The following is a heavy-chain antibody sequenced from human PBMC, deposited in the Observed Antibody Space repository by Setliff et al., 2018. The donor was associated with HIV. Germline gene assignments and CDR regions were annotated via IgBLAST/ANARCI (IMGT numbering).Heavy chain of an antibody. CDR3: ARSGLVYDDVLTGPPTDY. J-gene: IGHJ4*02. CDR1: GYTFSNHT. CDR2: LNAGYGNT. V-gene: IGHV1-3*01. D-gene: IGHD3-9*01. Sequence: ASVKVSCKASGYTFSNHTFHWVRQAPGKRPEWMGWLNAGYGNTKYSQKLQGRVTITRDISASTAYMELSSLRSEDTAVYYCARSGLVYDDVLTGPPTDYWGQGTLVTVSS.